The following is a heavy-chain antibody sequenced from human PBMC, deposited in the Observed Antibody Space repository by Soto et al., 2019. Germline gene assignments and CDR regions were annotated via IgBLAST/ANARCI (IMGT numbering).Heavy chain of an antibody. CDR2: INPNSGGT. CDR1: GYTFTGYY. D-gene: IGHD6-6*01. CDR3: ARELSFGYSSSSAHHGFDY. J-gene: IGHJ4*02. Sequence: ASVKVSCKASGYTFTGYYMHWVRQAPGQGLEWMGWINPNSGGTNYAQKFQGWVTMTRDTSISTAYMELSRLRSDDTAVYYCARELSFGYSSSSAHHGFDYWGQGTLVTVSS. V-gene: IGHV1-2*04.